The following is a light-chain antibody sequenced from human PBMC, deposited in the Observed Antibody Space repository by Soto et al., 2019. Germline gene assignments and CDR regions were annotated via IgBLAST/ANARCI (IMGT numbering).Light chain of an antibody. Sequence: QSVLTQPASVSGSPGQSITISCTGTSSDVGGYNYVSWYQQYPGKAPKLMIYEVSHRPSGVSNRFSGSKSGNTASLTISGFQAEDEADYYCSSYTSSSTRVFGGGTKVTVL. CDR1: SSDVGGYNY. CDR2: EVS. V-gene: IGLV2-14*01. CDR3: SSYTSSSTRV. J-gene: IGLJ3*02.